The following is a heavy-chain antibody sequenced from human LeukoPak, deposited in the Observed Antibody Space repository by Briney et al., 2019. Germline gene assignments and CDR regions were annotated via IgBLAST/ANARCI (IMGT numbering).Heavy chain of an antibody. CDR1: GFTFDDYG. D-gene: IGHD4-17*01. CDR3: ARVNEDYGDYVKDY. CDR2: INWNGGST. V-gene: IGHV3-20*04. J-gene: IGHJ4*02. Sequence: PGGSLRLSCAASGFTFDDYGMSWVRQAPGKGLEWVSGINWNGGSTGYADSVKGRFTISRDNAKNSLYLQMNSLRAEDTALYYCARVNEDYGDYVKDYWGQGTLVTFSS.